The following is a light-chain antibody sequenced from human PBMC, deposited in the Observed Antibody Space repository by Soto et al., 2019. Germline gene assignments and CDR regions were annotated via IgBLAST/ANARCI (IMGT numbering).Light chain of an antibody. V-gene: IGKV1-39*01. J-gene: IGKJ1*01. Sequence: DIQMTQSPSSLSASVGYRVTITCRASQSISSYLNWYQQKPGKAPKLLIYAASSLQSGVPSRFSGSGSGTDFTLTISSLQPEDFATYYCQQSETFGQGTKVDIK. CDR3: QQSET. CDR2: AAS. CDR1: QSISSY.